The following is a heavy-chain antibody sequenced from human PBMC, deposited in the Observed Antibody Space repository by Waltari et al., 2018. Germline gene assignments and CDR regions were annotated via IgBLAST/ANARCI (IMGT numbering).Heavy chain of an antibody. D-gene: IGHD6-19*01. Sequence: QVQLQQWGAGLLKPSEPLSLTCAVYGGSFRGYYWIWLRQPPRKGLEWIGESNHSGSTNYHPSLKSRVTISVDTSKNQFSLKLSSVTAADTAVYYCARTAPNNIAVAEARVAFDIWGQGTMVTVSS. J-gene: IGHJ3*02. CDR3: ARTAPNNIAVAEARVAFDI. V-gene: IGHV4-34*01. CDR1: GGSFRGYY. CDR2: SNHSGST.